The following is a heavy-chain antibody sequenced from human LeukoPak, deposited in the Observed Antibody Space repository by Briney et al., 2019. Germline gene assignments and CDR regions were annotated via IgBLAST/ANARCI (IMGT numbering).Heavy chain of an antibody. CDR3: ARTTMTTVVYDY. J-gene: IGHJ4*02. D-gene: IGHD4-23*01. CDR2: IYYSGST. Sequence: SQTLSLTXTVSGGSISSGDYYWSWIRQPPGKGLSWIGYIYYSGSTYYNPSLKSRVTISVDTSKNQFSLKLSSVTAADTAVYYCARTTMTTVVYDYWGQGTLVTVSS. V-gene: IGHV4-30-4*08. CDR1: GGSISSGDYY.